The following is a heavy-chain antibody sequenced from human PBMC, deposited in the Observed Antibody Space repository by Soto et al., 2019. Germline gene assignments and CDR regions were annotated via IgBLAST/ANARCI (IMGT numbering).Heavy chain of an antibody. CDR2: IYPGDSDT. V-gene: IGHV5-51*01. J-gene: IGHJ6*02. CDR3: AVAKGSGSYYTPVDYYGMDV. Sequence: PGESLKISCKGSGYSFTSYWIGWVRQMPGKGLEWMGIIYPGDSDTRYSPSFQGQVTISADKSISTAYLQWSSLKASDTAMYYCAVAKGSGSYYTPVDYYGMDVWGQGTTVTVS. CDR1: GYSFTSYW. D-gene: IGHD3-10*01.